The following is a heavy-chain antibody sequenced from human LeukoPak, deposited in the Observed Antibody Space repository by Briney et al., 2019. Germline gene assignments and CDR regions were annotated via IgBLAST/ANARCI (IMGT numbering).Heavy chain of an antibody. J-gene: IGHJ4*02. CDR2: VSSSSSPI. CDR1: GFTVSSYY. CDR3: ARYSSGYYSYYFDY. D-gene: IGHD3-22*01. Sequence: GGSLRLSCAASGFTVSSYYMSWVRQAPGKGLEWVSYVSSSSSPIYYADSVKGRFTISRDNAKNSLYLQMNSLRDEDTAVYFCARYSSGYYSYYFDYWGQGTLVTVSS. V-gene: IGHV3-48*02.